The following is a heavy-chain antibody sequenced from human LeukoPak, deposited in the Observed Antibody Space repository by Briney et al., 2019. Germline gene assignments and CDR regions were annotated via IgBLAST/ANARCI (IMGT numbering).Heavy chain of an antibody. V-gene: IGHV3-15*04. CDR3: TTVRTY. Sequence: PGGSLRLSCAASGFTFSNTWMNWVRQAPGKGLEWVGRIAAKGGGGTTDYAAPVKGRFTISRDGSKNTLYLQMNSLKTEDTAVYYCTTVRTYWGQGTLVTVSS. D-gene: IGHD4-17*01. CDR2: IAAKGGGGTT. J-gene: IGHJ4*02. CDR1: GFTFSNTW.